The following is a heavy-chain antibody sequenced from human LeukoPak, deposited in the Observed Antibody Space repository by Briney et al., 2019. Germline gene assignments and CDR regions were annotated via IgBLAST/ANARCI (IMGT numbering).Heavy chain of an antibody. V-gene: IGHV1-2*02. CDR3: ARDPGIAAARPLNWFDP. Sequence: ASVKVSCKASGYTFTSYDINWVRQATGQGLEWMGWINPNSGGTNYAQKFQGRVTMTRDTSISTAYMELSRLRSDDTAVYYCARDPGIAAARPLNWFDPWGQGTLVTVSS. CDR1: GYTFTSYD. CDR2: INPNSGGT. D-gene: IGHD6-13*01. J-gene: IGHJ5*02.